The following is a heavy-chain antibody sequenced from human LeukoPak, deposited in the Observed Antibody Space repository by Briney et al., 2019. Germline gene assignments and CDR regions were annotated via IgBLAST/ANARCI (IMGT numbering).Heavy chain of an antibody. D-gene: IGHD3-16*02. CDR2: IYYSGST. CDR3: ARSHYDYVWGSYRYTYPDY. J-gene: IGHJ4*02. CDR1: GGSVSSGSYY. Sequence: SETLSLTCTVSGGSVSSGSYYWSWIRQPPGKGLEWIGYIYYSGSTNYNPSLKSRVTISVDTSKNQSSLKLSSVTAADTAVYYCARSHYDYVWGSYRYTYPDYWGQGTLVTVSS. V-gene: IGHV4-61*01.